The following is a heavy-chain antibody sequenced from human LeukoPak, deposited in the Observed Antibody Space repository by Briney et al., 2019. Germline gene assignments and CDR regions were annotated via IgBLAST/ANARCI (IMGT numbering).Heavy chain of an antibody. Sequence: GGSLRLSCAASGFTVSNNYMSWVRQAPGKGLEWVSVIYSGGSTYYADSVKGRFTISRHNSKNTLYLQMNSLRAEDTAVYYCATTPKYCSSTSCFGYWGQGTLVTVSS. J-gene: IGHJ4*02. CDR1: GFTVSNNY. CDR2: IYSGGST. CDR3: ATTPKYCSSTSCFGY. D-gene: IGHD2-2*01. V-gene: IGHV3-53*04.